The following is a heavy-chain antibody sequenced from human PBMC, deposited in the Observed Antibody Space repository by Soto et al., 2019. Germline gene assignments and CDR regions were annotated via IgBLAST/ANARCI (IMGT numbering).Heavy chain of an antibody. CDR2: MNPNSGNT. CDR3: ARANYDILTGRGFDP. J-gene: IGHJ5*02. Sequence: GASVKVSCKASGYTFTSYDINGVRQATGQGLEWMGWMNPNSGNTGYAQKFQGRVTMARNTSISTAYMELSSLRSEDTAVYYCARANYDILTGRGFDPWGQGTLVTVSS. CDR1: GYTFTSYD. D-gene: IGHD3-9*01. V-gene: IGHV1-8*01.